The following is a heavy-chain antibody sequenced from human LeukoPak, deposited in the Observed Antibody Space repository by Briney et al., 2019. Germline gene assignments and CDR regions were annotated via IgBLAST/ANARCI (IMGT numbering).Heavy chain of an antibody. J-gene: IGHJ3*02. Sequence: SETLSLSCTLSGDSVSSNSAAWSWISQSPSRGLEWLGRTYYRSKWYNDYAVSVKSRITFNADTSENQFSLHLNSVTPEDTAVYYCTRDLATDPDAFDIWGQGTMVTVSS. CDR2: TYYRSKWYN. CDR3: TRDLATDPDAFDI. D-gene: IGHD1-1*01. CDR1: GDSVSSNSAA. V-gene: IGHV6-1*01.